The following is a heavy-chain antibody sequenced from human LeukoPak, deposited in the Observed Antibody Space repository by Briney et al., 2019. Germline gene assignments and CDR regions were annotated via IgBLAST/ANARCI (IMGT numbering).Heavy chain of an antibody. Sequence: SETLSLTCTVSGYSISSGYYWSWIRQPPGKGLEWIGYIYYSGSTNYNPSLKSRVTISVDASKNQFSLKLSSVTAADTAVYYCARDWGTYCGGDCYSGWFDPWGQGTLVTVSS. V-gene: IGHV4-61*01. J-gene: IGHJ5*02. CDR3: ARDWGTYCGGDCYSGWFDP. CDR2: IYYSGST. CDR1: GYSISSGYY. D-gene: IGHD2-21*02.